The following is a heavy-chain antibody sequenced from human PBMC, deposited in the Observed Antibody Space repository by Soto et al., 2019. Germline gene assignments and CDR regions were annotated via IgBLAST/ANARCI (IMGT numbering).Heavy chain of an antibody. Sequence: QVQLVQSGAEVKKPGASVKVSCKASGYTFTSYDINWVRQATGQGLEWMGWMNPNSGNTGYAQKFQGRVTMTRNTSISTAYMELSSLRSEDTAVYYCARGLIAVDGTSLNWFDPWGQGTLVTVSS. CDR1: GYTFTSYD. CDR3: ARGLIAVDGTSLNWFDP. D-gene: IGHD6-19*01. CDR2: MNPNSGNT. V-gene: IGHV1-8*01. J-gene: IGHJ5*02.